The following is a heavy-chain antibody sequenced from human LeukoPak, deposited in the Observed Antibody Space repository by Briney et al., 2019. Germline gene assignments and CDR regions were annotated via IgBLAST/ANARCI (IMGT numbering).Heavy chain of an antibody. CDR1: GFAFSSYS. CDR2: ISSSSSTI. Sequence: GGSLRLSCAASGFAFSSYSMNWVRQAPGKGLEWVSYISSSSSTIYYADSVKGRFTISRDNAKNSLYLQMNSLRAEDTAVYYCAREPGYYDRAPGAFDIWGQGTMVTVSS. V-gene: IGHV3-48*01. D-gene: IGHD3-22*01. CDR3: AREPGYYDRAPGAFDI. J-gene: IGHJ3*02.